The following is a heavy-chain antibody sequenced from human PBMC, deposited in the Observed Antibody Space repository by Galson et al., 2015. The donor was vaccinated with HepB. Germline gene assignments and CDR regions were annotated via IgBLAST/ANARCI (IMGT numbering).Heavy chain of an antibody. V-gene: IGHV6-1*01. CDR3: ARDQRTAMAPYYFDY. D-gene: IGHD5-18*01. Sequence: CAISGDSVSSNSAAWNWIRQSPSRGLEWLGRTYYRSKWYNDYAVSVKSRITINPDTSKNQFSLQLNSVAPEDTAVYYCARDQRTAMAPYYFDYWGQGTLVTVSS. CDR2: TYYRSKWYN. CDR1: GDSVSSNSAA. J-gene: IGHJ4*02.